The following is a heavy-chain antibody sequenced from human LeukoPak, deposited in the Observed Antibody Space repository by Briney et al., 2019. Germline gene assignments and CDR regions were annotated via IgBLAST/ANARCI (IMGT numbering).Heavy chain of an antibody. D-gene: IGHD1-26*01. CDR2: IWYYGSNK. J-gene: IGHJ4*02. CDR1: GFTFSSYG. Sequence: GGSLRLSCAASGFTFSSYGMHWVRQAPGKGLEWVAVIWYYGSNKYYADSVKGRFTISRDNSKNTLYLQMNSLRAEDTAVYYCARSNSGSYEEFDYWGQGTQVTVSS. CDR3: ARSNSGSYEEFDY. V-gene: IGHV3-33*01.